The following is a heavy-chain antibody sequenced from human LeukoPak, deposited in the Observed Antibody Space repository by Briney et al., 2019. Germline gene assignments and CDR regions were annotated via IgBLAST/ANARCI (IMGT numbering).Heavy chain of an antibody. Sequence: SVKVSCKASGGTFSSYAISWVRQAPGQGLEWMGGIIPIFGTANYAQKFQGRVTITADESTSTAYMELSSLRSEDTAVYYCARGRYHSSSWYGAFDYWGQGTLVTVSS. CDR2: IIPIFGTA. CDR1: GGTFSSYA. D-gene: IGHD6-13*01. J-gene: IGHJ4*02. V-gene: IGHV1-69*13. CDR3: ARGRYHSSSWYGAFDY.